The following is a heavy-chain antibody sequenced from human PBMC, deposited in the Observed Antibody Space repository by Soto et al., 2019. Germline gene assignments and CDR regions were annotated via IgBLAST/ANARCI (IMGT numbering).Heavy chain of an antibody. V-gene: IGHV5-51*03. CDR1: GYSFNTHW. Sequence: EVQLVQSGTELKKPGESVKISCKGSGYSFNTHWIGWVRQMPGKGLEWMGIIYPGDSDTRYSPSFQGKVTTSADTSVSTAYLQWSSIKASDSAMYYCARRDGTREFFDLWGRGTLVTVSS. CDR2: IYPGDSDT. CDR3: ARRDGTREFFDL. D-gene: IGHD3-10*01. J-gene: IGHJ2*01.